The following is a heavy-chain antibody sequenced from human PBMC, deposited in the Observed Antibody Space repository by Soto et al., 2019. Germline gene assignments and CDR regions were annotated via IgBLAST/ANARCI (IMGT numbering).Heavy chain of an antibody. CDR2: ISSSGSTI. J-gene: IGHJ5*02. Sequence: GGSLRLSCAASGFTFSSYGMHWVRQAPGKGLEWVSYISSSGSTIYYADSVKGRFTISRDNAKNSLYLQMNSLRAEDTAVYYCARDPDIVAPAGWFDPWGQGTLVTVSS. V-gene: IGHV3-48*04. CDR3: ARDPDIVAPAGWFDP. D-gene: IGHD5-12*01. CDR1: GFTFSSYG.